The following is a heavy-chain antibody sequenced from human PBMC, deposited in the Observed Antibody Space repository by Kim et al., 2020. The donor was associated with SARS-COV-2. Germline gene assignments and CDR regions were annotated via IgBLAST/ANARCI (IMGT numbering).Heavy chain of an antibody. CDR2: INSDGSST. D-gene: IGHD3-10*01. V-gene: IGHV3-74*01. Sequence: GGSLRLSCAASGFTFSSYWMHWVRQAPGKGLVWVSRINSDGSSTSYADSVKGRFTISRDNAKNTLYLQMNSLRAEDTAVYYCARDHPNYYGSGSYYNDYWGQGTLVTVSS. CDR1: GFTFSSYW. CDR3: ARDHPNYYGSGSYYNDY. J-gene: IGHJ4*02.